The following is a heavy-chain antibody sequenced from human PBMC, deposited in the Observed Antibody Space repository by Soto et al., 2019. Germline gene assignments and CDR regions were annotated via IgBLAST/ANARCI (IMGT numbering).Heavy chain of an antibody. CDR2: IRSKANSYAT. Sequence: EVQLVESGGGLVQPGGSLKVSCAASGFTFSGSAMHWVRQASGKGLEWVGRIRSKANSYATAYAASVTGRFTISRDDSKNTAYLQMNSLKTEDTAVYYCTGSVAGSEHYWCQGTLVTVSS. V-gene: IGHV3-73*01. D-gene: IGHD6-19*01. J-gene: IGHJ4*02. CDR1: GFTFSGSA. CDR3: TGSVAGSEHY.